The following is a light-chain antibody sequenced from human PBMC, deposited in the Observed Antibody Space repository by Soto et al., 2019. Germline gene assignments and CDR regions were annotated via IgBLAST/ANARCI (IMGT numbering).Light chain of an antibody. CDR1: QDISNY. J-gene: IGKJ5*01. CDR2: DAS. V-gene: IGKV1-33*01. CDR3: QQYDNLPIT. Sequence: DIQMTQSPSSLSASVGDRVTITSLASQDISNYLNWYKQKPGIAPERLIYDASNLETGVASRFSGSGSGTDFTFTISSLQPEDIATYYCQQYDNLPITFGQGTRLEI.